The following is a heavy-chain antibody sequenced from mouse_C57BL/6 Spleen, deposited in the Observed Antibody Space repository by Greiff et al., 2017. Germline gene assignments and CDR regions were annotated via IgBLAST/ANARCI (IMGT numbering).Heavy chain of an antibody. CDR2: INYDGSST. CDR3: ARIDDYDRVYAMDY. CDR1: GFTFSDYY. D-gene: IGHD2-4*01. J-gene: IGHJ4*01. Sequence: EVQRVESEGGLVQPGSSMKLSCTASGFTFSDYYMAWVRQVPEKGLEWVANINYDGSSTYYLDSLKSRFIISRDNAKNILYLQMSSLKSEDTATYYCARIDDYDRVYAMDYWGQGTSVTVSS. V-gene: IGHV5-16*01.